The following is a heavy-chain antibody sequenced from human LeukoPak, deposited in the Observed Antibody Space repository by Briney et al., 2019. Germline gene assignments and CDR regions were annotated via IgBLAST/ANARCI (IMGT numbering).Heavy chain of an antibody. CDR2: IYTSGST. D-gene: IGHD3-10*01. CDR1: GGSISSSSYY. Sequence: SSETLSLTCTVSGGSISSSSYYWGWIRQPPGKGLEWIGRIYTSGSTNYNPSLKSRVTMSVDTSKNQFSLKLSSVTAADTAVYYCARDGYYYGSGSPHFDYWGQGTLVTVSS. J-gene: IGHJ4*02. V-gene: IGHV4-39*07. CDR3: ARDGYYYGSGSPHFDY.